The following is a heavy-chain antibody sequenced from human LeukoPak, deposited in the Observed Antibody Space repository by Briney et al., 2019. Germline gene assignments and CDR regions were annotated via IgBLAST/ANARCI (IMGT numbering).Heavy chain of an antibody. CDR1: GYIFTGYG. J-gene: IGHJ6*02. CDR3: ASCDSSGYWYGMDV. Sequence: ASVKVSCKASGYIFTGYGIGWVRQAPGQGLEWMGWISAYNGNTDYAQKLQGRVTMTTDTSTSTAYMELRSLRSDDTAVYYCASCDSSGYWYGMDVWGQGTTVTVSS. CDR2: ISAYNGNT. V-gene: IGHV1-18*01. D-gene: IGHD3-22*01.